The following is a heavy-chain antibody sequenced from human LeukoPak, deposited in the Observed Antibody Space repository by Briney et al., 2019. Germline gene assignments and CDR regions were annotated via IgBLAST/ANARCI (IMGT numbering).Heavy chain of an antibody. Sequence: ASVKVSCKASGHTFTSYGISWVRQAPGQGLEWMGWISAYNGNTNYAQKLQGRVTMTTDTSTGTAYMELRSLRSDDTAVYYCARGRMHCSSTSCYGMDVWGQGTTVTASS. J-gene: IGHJ6*02. D-gene: IGHD2-2*01. V-gene: IGHV1-18*01. CDR1: GHTFTSYG. CDR3: ARGRMHCSSTSCYGMDV. CDR2: ISAYNGNT.